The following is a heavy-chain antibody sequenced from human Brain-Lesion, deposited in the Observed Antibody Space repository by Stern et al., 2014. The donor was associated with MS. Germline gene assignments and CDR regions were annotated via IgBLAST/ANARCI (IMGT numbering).Heavy chain of an antibody. V-gene: IGHV1-2*02. J-gene: IGHJ6*02. CDR3: ARDQRGITIFGVVTDYYYLGMDV. CDR2: INPNTGGT. D-gene: IGHD3-3*01. CDR1: GYIFTGYY. Sequence: VQLVESGAEVKKPGASVKVSCKTSGYIFTGYYIHRVRQAPGQGLEWMAWINPNTGGTKYAQKFHGRVTMSRDTSISTAYVELSSLTSDDTAVYYCARDQRGITIFGVVTDYYYLGMDVWGQGTTVTVSS.